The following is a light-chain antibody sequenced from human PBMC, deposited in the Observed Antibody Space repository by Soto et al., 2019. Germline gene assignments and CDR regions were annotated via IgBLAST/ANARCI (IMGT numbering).Light chain of an antibody. CDR1: QSVSSY. CDR2: DAS. V-gene: IGKV3-11*01. J-gene: IGKJ3*01. CDR3: HQLSNWPFT. Sequence: EIVLTQSPATLSLSPGERATLSCRASQSVSSYLAWYQQKPGQAPRLLIYDASNRATGIPARFSGSGSGTDFTLPIGGLGLEDFAVYSCHQLSNWPFTSGPGPRWISN.